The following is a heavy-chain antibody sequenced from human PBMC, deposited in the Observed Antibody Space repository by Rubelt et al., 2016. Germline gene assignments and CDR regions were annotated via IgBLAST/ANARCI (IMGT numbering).Heavy chain of an antibody. V-gene: IGHV3-30*14. Sequence: QVQLVESGGGVVQPGRSLRLSCAASGFTFTNYAIHWVRQAPGKGLEWVAVISYDGSHKYYADSVKGRFTLSRDNFEKPMYLQMNSLGTADTAVYFCAREWLGNLFYWGQGTLVSVSS. CDR3: AREWLGNLFY. CDR2: ISYDGSHK. CDR1: GFTFTNYA. D-gene: IGHD6-19*01. J-gene: IGHJ4*02.